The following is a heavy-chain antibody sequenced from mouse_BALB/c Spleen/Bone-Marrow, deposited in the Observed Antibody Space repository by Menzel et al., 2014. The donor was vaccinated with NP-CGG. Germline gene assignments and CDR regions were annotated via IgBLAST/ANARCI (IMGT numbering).Heavy chain of an antibody. D-gene: IGHD2-12*01. Sequence: QVQLQQSGAELAKPGASVKMSCKASGYTFTIYWMHWVKQRPGQGLEWIGYINPSTGYTEYNQKFKDKATLTADKSSSTAYMQLSSLTSEDSAVYYCARYGGRSYDGFAYWCQGTLVTVSA. V-gene: IGHV1-7*01. CDR3: ARYGGRSYDGFAY. CDR2: INPSTGYT. CDR1: GYTFTIYW. J-gene: IGHJ3*01.